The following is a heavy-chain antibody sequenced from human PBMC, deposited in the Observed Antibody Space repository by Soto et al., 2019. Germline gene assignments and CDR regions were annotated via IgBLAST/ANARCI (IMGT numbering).Heavy chain of an antibody. CDR1: GYTFTSYT. J-gene: IGHJ4*02. CDR3: ARGGGWVGEASFDS. CDR2: INAGNGRE. D-gene: IGHD3-10*01. Sequence: QVQLEQSGAEVKKPGASVKVSCKTSGYTFTSYTLHWVRQAPGQGLEWMGWINAGNGREKYSQRFQDRVSLSTDKPAPPAYMELRGLRSEDTAVYFWARGGGWVGEASFDSWGQGTQVTVSS. V-gene: IGHV1-3*01.